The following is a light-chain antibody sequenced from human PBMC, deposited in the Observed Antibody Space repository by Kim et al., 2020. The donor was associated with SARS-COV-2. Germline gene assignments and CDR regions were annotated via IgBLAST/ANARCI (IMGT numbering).Light chain of an antibody. V-gene: IGKV1-9*01. Sequence: DIQLTQSPSFLSASVGDRVTITCRASQGISNYLAWYQQKPGKAPEVLIYAASTLQSGVPSRFSGSGSETDFTLTISGVQPEDFARYYCQQLNSYPITFGQGTRLEIK. CDR1: QGISNY. CDR3: QQLNSYPIT. CDR2: AAS. J-gene: IGKJ5*01.